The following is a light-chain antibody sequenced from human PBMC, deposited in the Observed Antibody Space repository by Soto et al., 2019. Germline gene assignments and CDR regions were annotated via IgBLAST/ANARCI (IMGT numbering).Light chain of an antibody. CDR2: EVS. V-gene: IGLV2-14*01. J-gene: IGLJ1*01. Sequence: QSALTQPASVSGSPGQSITISCTGTSSDVGGYRYVSWYQQHPGKAPKLMIYEVSNRPSGVSNRFSGSKSGNTAPLTISGLQAEDEADYYCSSYTSGSTYVFGTGTQLTVL. CDR3: SSYTSGSTYV. CDR1: SSDVGGYRY.